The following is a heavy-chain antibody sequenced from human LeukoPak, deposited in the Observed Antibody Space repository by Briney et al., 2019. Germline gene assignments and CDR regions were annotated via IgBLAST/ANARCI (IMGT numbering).Heavy chain of an antibody. CDR2: INHSGST. D-gene: IGHD6-6*01. V-gene: IGHV4-34*01. CDR1: GGYFSGYY. J-gene: IGHJ4*02. CDR3: ARRRPPRAALSLYYFDY. Sequence: PSETLSLTCAVYGGYFSGYYWSWIRRPPGKGLEWIGEINHSGSTNYNPSLKSRVTISVDTSKNQFSLKLSSVTAADTAVYYCARRRPPRAALSLYYFDYWGQGTLVTVSS.